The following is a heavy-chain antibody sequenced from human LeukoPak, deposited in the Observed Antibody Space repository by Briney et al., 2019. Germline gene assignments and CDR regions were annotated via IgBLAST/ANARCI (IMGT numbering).Heavy chain of an antibody. CDR2: ISSSSSYI. CDR1: GFTFSTYS. CDR3: ARDVVLGSGSCAS. D-gene: IGHD3-10*01. J-gene: IGHJ4*02. Sequence: GGSLRLSCPASGFTFSTYSMTWVRQAPGKGLEWVSSISSSSSYIYYADSVKGRFTISRDNAKNTLFLQMNSLRAEDTAVYFCARDVVLGSGSCASWGQGTLVTVSS. V-gene: IGHV3-21*01.